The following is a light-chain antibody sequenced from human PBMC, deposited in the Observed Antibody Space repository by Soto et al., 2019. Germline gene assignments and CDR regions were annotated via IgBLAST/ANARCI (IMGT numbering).Light chain of an antibody. Sequence: EIVMTQSPATLSVSPGERATLSCRASQSVSSNLAWYQQKPGQAPRLLIYGASTRATGIPARFSGSGSGTEVTLTISSLQSEDVAVYYCQQYNNWAWTFGQGTKVEIK. J-gene: IGKJ1*01. V-gene: IGKV3-15*01. CDR2: GAS. CDR1: QSVSSN. CDR3: QQYNNWAWT.